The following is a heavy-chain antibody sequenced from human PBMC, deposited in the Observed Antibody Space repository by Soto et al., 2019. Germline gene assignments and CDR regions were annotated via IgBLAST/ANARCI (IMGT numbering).Heavy chain of an antibody. CDR1: GFTFSSYW. Sequence: GGSLRLSCAASGFTFSSYWMHWVRQVPGKGLEWVSSISSSSTYIYYSDSVRGRFTISRDNAKNSLYLQMNSLRAEDTAVYYCARDPGSRGNYYFDFWGQGTLVTVSS. D-gene: IGHD6-13*01. V-gene: IGHV3-21*01. CDR3: ARDPGSRGNYYFDF. CDR2: ISSSSTYI. J-gene: IGHJ4*02.